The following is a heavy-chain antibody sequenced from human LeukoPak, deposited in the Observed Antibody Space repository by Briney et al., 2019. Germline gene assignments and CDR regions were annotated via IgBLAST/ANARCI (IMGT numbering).Heavy chain of an antibody. J-gene: IGHJ5*02. V-gene: IGHV4-39*07. CDR3: ARRALSWYDGRNWFDP. Sequence: SETLSLTCTVSGGSISSNTYYWGWIRQPPGKGLEWIGSIYYSGSTYYNPSLKSRVTISVDTSKNQFSLKLSSVTAADTAVYYCARRALSWYDGRNWFDPWGQGTLVTVSS. CDR2: IYYSGST. CDR1: GGSISSNTYY. D-gene: IGHD3-16*01.